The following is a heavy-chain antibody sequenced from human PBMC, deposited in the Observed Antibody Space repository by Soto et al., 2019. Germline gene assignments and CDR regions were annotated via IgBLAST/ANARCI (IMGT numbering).Heavy chain of an antibody. CDR1: GYTFTIYA. Sequence: QVQLVQSGAEVKKSGASVKVSCKASGYTFTIYAIHWVRQAPGQGLEWMGWINAGNGNTKSSQKFQGRLTITSDTSANTAYMELSRLRSEDTAVYYCALPRVTTGENWFDLWGQGTLVTVSS. CDR3: ALPRVTTGENWFDL. J-gene: IGHJ5*02. V-gene: IGHV1-3*01. CDR2: INAGNGNT. D-gene: IGHD4-4*01.